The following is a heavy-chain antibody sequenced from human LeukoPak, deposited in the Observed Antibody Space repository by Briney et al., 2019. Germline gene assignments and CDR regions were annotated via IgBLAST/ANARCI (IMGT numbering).Heavy chain of an antibody. J-gene: IGHJ4*02. CDR2: ISSSGSTI. D-gene: IGHD2-15*01. CDR3: ARGWSASANDY. Sequence: GGSLRLSCAASGFTFSTYSMNWVRQAPGKGLEWVSYISSSGSTIYYADSVKGRFTISRDNAKNSLYLQMNSLRAEDTAVYYCARGWSASANDYWGQGTLVTVSS. V-gene: IGHV3-48*04. CDR1: GFTFSTYS.